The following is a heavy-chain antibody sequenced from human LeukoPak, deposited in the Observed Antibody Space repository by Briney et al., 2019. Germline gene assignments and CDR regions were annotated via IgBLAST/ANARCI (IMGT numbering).Heavy chain of an antibody. V-gene: IGHV3-23*01. CDR3: AKDDAWGRYKP. J-gene: IGHJ1*01. Sequence: PGGSLRLSCAASGFTLSSYEMNWVRQAPGKGREWVSGISPSGGITYYTDSVKGRFTISRDNSKNTVSLQMNSLRGEDTAVYYCAKDDAWGRYKPWGQGTLVTVSS. CDR2: ISPSGGIT. CDR1: GFTLSSYE. D-gene: IGHD3-16*01.